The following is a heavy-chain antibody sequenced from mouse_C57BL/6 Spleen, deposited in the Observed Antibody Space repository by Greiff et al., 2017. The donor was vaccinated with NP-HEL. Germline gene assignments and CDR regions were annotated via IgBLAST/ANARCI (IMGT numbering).Heavy chain of an antibody. CDR1: GYTFTSYW. CDR3: ARSSYYGSSPGYFDV. CDR2: IDPSDSET. Sequence: QVQLKQPGAELVRPGSSVKLSCKASGYTFTSYWMHWVKQRPIQGLEWIGNIDPSDSETHYNQKFKDKATLTVDKSSSTAYMQLSSLTSEDAAVYYCARSSYYGSSPGYFDVWGTGTTVTVSS. J-gene: IGHJ1*03. V-gene: IGHV1-52*01. D-gene: IGHD1-1*01.